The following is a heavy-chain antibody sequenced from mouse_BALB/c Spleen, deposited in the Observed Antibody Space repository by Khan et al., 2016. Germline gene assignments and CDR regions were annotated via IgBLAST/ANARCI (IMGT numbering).Heavy chain of an antibody. Sequence: EVQLVESGPGLVKPSQSLSLTCTVTVYSITSDYAWNWIRQFPGNRLEWMGYISYSGSTSYNPSLKSRISITRDTSKNQFFLQLNSVTTEDTATYYCARGGGNYRYFDVWGAGTTVTVSS. CDR3: ARGGGNYRYFDV. CDR1: VYSITSDYA. V-gene: IGHV3-2*02. D-gene: IGHD1-1*02. CDR2: ISYSGST. J-gene: IGHJ1*01.